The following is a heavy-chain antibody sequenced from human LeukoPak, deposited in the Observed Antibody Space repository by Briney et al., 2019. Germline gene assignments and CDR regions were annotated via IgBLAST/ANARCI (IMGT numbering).Heavy chain of an antibody. CDR1: GYTLTELS. V-gene: IGHV1-24*01. CDR3: ATGFPNGRWVPVVAAIGAFDI. CDR2: FDPEDGAT. Sequence: ASVEVSCKVSGYTLTELSMHWVRQAPGKGLEWMGGFDPEDGATIYAQKFQGRVTMTEDTSTDTAYMELSSLRSEDTAVYYCATGFPNGRWVPVVAAIGAFDIWGQGTMVTVSS. D-gene: IGHD2-15*01. J-gene: IGHJ3*02.